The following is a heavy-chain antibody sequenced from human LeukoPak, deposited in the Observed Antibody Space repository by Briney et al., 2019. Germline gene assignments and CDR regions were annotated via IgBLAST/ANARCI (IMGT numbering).Heavy chain of an antibody. CDR3: ARRGPDYSNYGLDY. Sequence: SETLSLTCTVSGGSISSSSYYWGWIRQPPGKGLEWIGSIYYSGSTYYNPSLKSRVTISVDTSKNQFSLKLSSVTAADTAVYYCARRGPDYSNYGLDYWGQGTLVTVSS. V-gene: IGHV4-39*07. CDR2: IYYSGST. J-gene: IGHJ4*02. D-gene: IGHD4-11*01. CDR1: GGSISSSSYY.